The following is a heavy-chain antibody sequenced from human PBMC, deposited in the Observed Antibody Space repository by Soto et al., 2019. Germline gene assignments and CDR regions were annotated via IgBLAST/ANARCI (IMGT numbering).Heavy chain of an antibody. CDR3: ARGLAADGA. CDR1: GYTFTHYA. D-gene: IGHD2-8*01. V-gene: IGHV1-3*01. J-gene: IGHJ5*02. Sequence: QVQLVQSGAEVKKPGASVKVSCTASGYTFTHYAIHWVRHAPGQRLEWMGFINAGSGNTKYSQTFQGSLTFTKDTSARTAYMDLSSRRSEDTAIYYCARGLAADGAWGQGTLVTVSS. CDR2: INAGSGNT.